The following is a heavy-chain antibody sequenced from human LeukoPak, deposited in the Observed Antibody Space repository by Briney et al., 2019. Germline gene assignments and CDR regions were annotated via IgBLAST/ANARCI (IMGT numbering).Heavy chain of an antibody. Sequence: PSETLSLTCTGSGGSFSSYYWRWVRQPPGKGLEWIGYIFYSGSTRYGPSLNSRVTISLDTSKSQFPLKLNSVTAADTAVYYCARQPSGYYDKSGYYPYYFESWGQGTLVTVSS. CDR1: GGSFSSYY. V-gene: IGHV4-59*08. CDR2: IFYSGST. CDR3: ARQPSGYYDKSGYYPYYFES. J-gene: IGHJ4*02. D-gene: IGHD3-22*01.